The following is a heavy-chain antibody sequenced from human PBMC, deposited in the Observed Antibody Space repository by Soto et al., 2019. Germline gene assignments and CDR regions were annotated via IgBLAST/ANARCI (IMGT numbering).Heavy chain of an antibody. D-gene: IGHD6-13*01. CDR1: GGSFSGYY. Sequence: SETLSLTCAVYGGSFSGYYWSWIRQPPGKGLEWIGEINHSGSTNYNPSLKSRVTISVDTSKNQFSLKLSSATAADTAVYYCARGRSAAGQRRTSRIDYWGQGTLVTVSS. CDR3: ARGRSAAGQRRTSRIDY. J-gene: IGHJ4*02. V-gene: IGHV4-34*01. CDR2: INHSGST.